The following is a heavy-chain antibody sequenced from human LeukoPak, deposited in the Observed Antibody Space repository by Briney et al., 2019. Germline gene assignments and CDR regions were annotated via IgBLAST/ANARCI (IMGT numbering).Heavy chain of an antibody. CDR2: IVGSSSNI. CDR1: GFSFSTYS. J-gene: IGHJ4*02. CDR3: ATDSPETAAFDY. V-gene: IGHV3-48*04. D-gene: IGHD2-21*02. Sequence: GGSLRLSCTASGFSFSTYSMNWVRQAPGKGLEWVSYIVGSSSNIYYADSVKGRFTISRDNAKNSLYLQMDSLRAEDTAVYYCATDSPETAAFDYWGQGTLVTVS.